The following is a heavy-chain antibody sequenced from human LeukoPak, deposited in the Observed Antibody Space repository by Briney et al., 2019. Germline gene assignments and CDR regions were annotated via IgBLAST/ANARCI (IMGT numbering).Heavy chain of an antibody. CDR1: GITLGNYG. Sequence: GGSLRLSCAVSGITLGNYGMSWVRQPPGKELEWVAGISDSGGSINYADSVKGRFTISRDTPRNTLYLQMNSLRAEDTAVYFCAKRGVVIRVFLVGFHKEAYYFDSWGQGALVTVSS. J-gene: IGHJ4*02. V-gene: IGHV3-23*01. CDR3: AKRGVVIRVFLVGFHKEAYYFDS. D-gene: IGHD3-10*01. CDR2: ISDSGGSI.